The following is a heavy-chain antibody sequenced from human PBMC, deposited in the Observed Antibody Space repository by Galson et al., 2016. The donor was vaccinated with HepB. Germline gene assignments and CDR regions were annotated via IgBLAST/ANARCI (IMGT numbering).Heavy chain of an antibody. V-gene: IGHV3-23*01. CDR2: ISGGNT. D-gene: IGHD6-19*01. CDR1: GFTFSTYA. CDR3: AEEPQKYSSGWYYYN. Sequence: SLRLSCAASGFTFSTYAMSWVRQAPGKGLEWVFLISGGNTYYADSVRGRFTISRDNSKNTLYLQMDSLRVEDTALYYCAEEPQKYSSGWYYYNWGQGALVTVSS. J-gene: IGHJ4*02.